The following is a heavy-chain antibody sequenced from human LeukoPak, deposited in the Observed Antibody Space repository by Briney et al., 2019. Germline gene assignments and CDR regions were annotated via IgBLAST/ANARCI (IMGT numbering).Heavy chain of an antibody. V-gene: IGHV1-69*13. D-gene: IGHD3-10*01. CDR3: ARVGAYYPNWFDP. J-gene: IGHJ5*02. CDR1: GSTFSSYA. Sequence: VASVKVSCKASGSTFSSYAISWVRQAPGQGLEWMGGIIPIFGTANYAQKFQGRVTITADESTSTAYMELSSLRSEDTAVYYCARVGAYYPNWFDPWGQGTLVTVSS. CDR2: IIPIFGTA.